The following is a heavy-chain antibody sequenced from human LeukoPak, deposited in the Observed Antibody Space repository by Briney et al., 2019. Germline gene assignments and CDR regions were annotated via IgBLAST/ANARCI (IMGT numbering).Heavy chain of an antibody. CDR3: APRPGGGSGSYSSFDY. Sequence: TGGSLRLSCAASGFTFSSYSMNWVRQAPGKGLEWVSSISSSSSYIYYADSVKGRFTISRDNAKNPLYLQMNSLRAEDTAVYYCAPRPGGGSGSYSSFDYWGQGTLVTVSS. V-gene: IGHV3-21*01. D-gene: IGHD1-26*01. J-gene: IGHJ4*02. CDR1: GFTFSSYS. CDR2: ISSSSSYI.